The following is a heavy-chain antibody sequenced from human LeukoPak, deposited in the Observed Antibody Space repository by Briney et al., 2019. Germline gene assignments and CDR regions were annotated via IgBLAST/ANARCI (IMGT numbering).Heavy chain of an antibody. CDR2: LLDSVNT. CDR3: ATIKRGSIYGYFDF. Sequence: SETLSLTCTVSGGSISSHYWSWIRQPPGKGLEWIAYLLDSVNTKDNPSLNSRPTLSADTSKNQFSLRLSSVTAADTAVYYCATIKRGSIYGYFDFWGQGIKVTVSS. J-gene: IGHJ4*02. D-gene: IGHD5-18*01. CDR1: GGSISSHY. V-gene: IGHV4-59*11.